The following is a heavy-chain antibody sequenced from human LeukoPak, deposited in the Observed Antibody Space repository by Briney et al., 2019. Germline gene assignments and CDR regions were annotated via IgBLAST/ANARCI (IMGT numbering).Heavy chain of an antibody. CDR2: IYYSGST. V-gene: IGHV4-39*07. D-gene: IGHD3-22*01. CDR1: GGSISSSSYY. CDR3: ATTWGYYYDSRAFDY. J-gene: IGHJ4*02. Sequence: SETLSLTCTVSGGSISSSSYYWGWIRQPPGKGLEWIGSIYYSGSTYYNPSLKSRVTISVDTSKNQFSLKLSSVTAADTAVYYCATTWGYYYDSRAFDYWGQGTLVTVSS.